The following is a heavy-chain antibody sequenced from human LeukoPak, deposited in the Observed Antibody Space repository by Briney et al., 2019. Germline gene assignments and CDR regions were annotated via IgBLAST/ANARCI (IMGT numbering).Heavy chain of an antibody. D-gene: IGHD3-3*01. CDR3: ARDWDYGFWSGSLGY. CDR2: IYYSGST. J-gene: IGHJ4*02. Sequence: SETLSLTCTVSGGSISSYYWSWIRQPHGKGLEWIGHIYYSGSTNYNPSLKSRVTISVDTSKNQFSLKLSSVIAADTAVYYCARDWDYGFWSGSLGYWGQGTLVTVSS. CDR1: GGSISSYY. V-gene: IGHV4-59*01.